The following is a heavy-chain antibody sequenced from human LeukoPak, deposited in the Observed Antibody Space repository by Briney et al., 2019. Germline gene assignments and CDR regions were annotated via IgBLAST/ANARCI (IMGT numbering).Heavy chain of an antibody. D-gene: IGHD3-10*01. CDR2: ISGSGGST. Sequence: GGSLRLSCAASGFTFSSYWMSWVRQAPGKGLEWVSAISGSGGSTYYADSVKGRFTISRDNSKNTLYLQMNTLRAEDTAIYYCAKAMKGSGSYYNEDYYYYYMDVWGKGTTVTVSS. CDR1: GFTFSSYW. V-gene: IGHV3-23*01. J-gene: IGHJ6*03. CDR3: AKAMKGSGSYYNEDYYYYYMDV.